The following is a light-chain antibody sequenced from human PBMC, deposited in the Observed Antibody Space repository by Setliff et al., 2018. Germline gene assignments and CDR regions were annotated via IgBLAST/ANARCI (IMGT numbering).Light chain of an antibody. Sequence: QSALTQPASVSGSPGQSIAISCTGTSNDVGAYNHVSWYQHHPGKAPKLIIYEVNNRPSGVSDRFSGSKSGNTASLTISGLQAEDEADYYCYSFTTSTTRVFGSGTKVTVL. CDR3: YSFTTSTTRV. J-gene: IGLJ1*01. CDR2: EVN. CDR1: SNDVGAYNH. V-gene: IGLV2-14*01.